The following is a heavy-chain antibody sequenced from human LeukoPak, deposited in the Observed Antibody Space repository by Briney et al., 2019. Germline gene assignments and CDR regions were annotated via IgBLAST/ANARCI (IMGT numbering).Heavy chain of an antibody. CDR1: GFTFDDYA. D-gene: IGHD3-10*01. CDR2: ISWNSGSI. V-gene: IGHV3-9*01. J-gene: IGHJ4*02. Sequence: GRSLRLSCAASGFTFDDYAMHWVRQAPGKGLEWASGISWNSGSIGYADSVKGRFTISRDNAKNSLYLQMNSLRAEDTALYYCAKDIMVRGVIASSLFDYWGQGTLVTVSS. CDR3: AKDIMVRGVIASSLFDY.